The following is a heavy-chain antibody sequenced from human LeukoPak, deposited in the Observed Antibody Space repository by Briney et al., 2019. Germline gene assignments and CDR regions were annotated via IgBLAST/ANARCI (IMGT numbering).Heavy chain of an antibody. CDR3: AKGFRSYYYDSSRHLDH. V-gene: IGHV3-9*01. CDR1: GFTFEASA. J-gene: IGHJ4*01. CDR2: ISWNSNSV. D-gene: IGHD3-22*01. Sequence: GGSLRLSCSASGFTFEASAMHWFRQAPGKGLEWVSGISWNSNSVGYADSVKDRFTLSRDNANNALHLEMNSLRDEDTAVYYCAKGFRSYYYDSSRHLDHGGQGTLVIVSS.